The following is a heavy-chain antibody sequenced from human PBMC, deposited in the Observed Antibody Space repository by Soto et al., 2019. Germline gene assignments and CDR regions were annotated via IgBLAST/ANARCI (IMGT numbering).Heavy chain of an antibody. CDR2: ISDNSSVI. CDR3: ARDRDAYCSKGICSGPYFDS. Sequence: ELQLVESGGGLVQPGGSLRLSCAASGFTFSTYSINWVRQAPGQGREWISYISDNSSVIYYADAVKGRFTISRDNAKNSLYLQMNSLRDEDTAVYYCARDRDAYCSKGICSGPYFDSWGQGTLVTVSS. D-gene: IGHD2-8*01. V-gene: IGHV3-48*02. CDR1: GFTFSTYS. J-gene: IGHJ4*02.